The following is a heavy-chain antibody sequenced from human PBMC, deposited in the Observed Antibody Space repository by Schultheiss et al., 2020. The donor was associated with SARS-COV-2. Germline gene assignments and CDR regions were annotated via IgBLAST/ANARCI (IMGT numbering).Heavy chain of an antibody. D-gene: IGHD2-2*01. CDR1: GYTFTSYA. J-gene: IGHJ4*02. CDR3: ARESVVVPAASDY. V-gene: IGHV1-2*02. Sequence: ASVKVSCKASGYTFTSYAMNWVRQAPGQGLEWMGWINPNSGGTNYAQKFQGRVTMTRDTSISTAYMELSRLRSDDTAVYYCARESVVVPAASDYWGQGTLVTVSS. CDR2: INPNSGGT.